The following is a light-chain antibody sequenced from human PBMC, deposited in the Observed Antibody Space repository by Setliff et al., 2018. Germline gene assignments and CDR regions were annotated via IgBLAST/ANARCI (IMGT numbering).Light chain of an antibody. CDR3: SSYISSSNNPYV. J-gene: IGLJ1*01. CDR2: DVS. CDR1: SSDVGGYNY. Sequence: QSALAQPASVSGSPGQSITISCTGTSSDVGGYNYVSWYQQHPGKAPKLMIYDVSKRPSRVSNRFSGPKSGNTASPTISGLQAEDEADYYCSSYISSSNNPYVFGTGTKVTVL. V-gene: IGLV2-14*01.